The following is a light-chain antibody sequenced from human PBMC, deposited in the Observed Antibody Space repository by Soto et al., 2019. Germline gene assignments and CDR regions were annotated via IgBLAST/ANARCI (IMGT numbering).Light chain of an antibody. CDR1: QSLSSW. CDR3: QQAGSFPLT. J-gene: IGKJ4*01. V-gene: IGKV1D-12*01. Sequence: DIQMTPTASSVSASIGDRVTITCRASQSLSSWLTWYQQKPGKAPKLLIYAASNLQSGVPLRFSGSGSGTDFTLTISGLQPEDVATYYCQQAGSFPLTFGGGTKVEIK. CDR2: AAS.